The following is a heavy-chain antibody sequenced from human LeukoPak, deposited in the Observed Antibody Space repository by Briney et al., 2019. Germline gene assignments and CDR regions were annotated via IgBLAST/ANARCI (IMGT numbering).Heavy chain of an antibody. CDR2: INHSGST. J-gene: IGHJ6*03. CDR3: ARGRIVVVPAAKKGGYYYMDV. Sequence: SETLSLTCAVYGGSFSGYYWSWIRQPPGKGLEWIGEINHSGSTNYNPSLKNRVTIPVDTSKNQFSLKLSSVTAADTAVYYCARGRIVVVPAAKKGGYYYMDVWGKGTTVTVSS. D-gene: IGHD2-2*01. CDR1: GGSFSGYY. V-gene: IGHV4-34*01.